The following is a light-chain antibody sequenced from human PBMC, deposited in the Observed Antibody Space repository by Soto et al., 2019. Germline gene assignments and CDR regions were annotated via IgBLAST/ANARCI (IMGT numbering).Light chain of an antibody. V-gene: IGKV3-15*01. J-gene: IGKJ1*01. CDR3: QHYNNRPPWT. Sequence: EIVMTQSPATLSVSPGERATLSCRASQSVSSNLAWYQQKSGQAPRLLIYGASTRATGIPARFSGSGSGTEFTLTISSLQSEDFAVYYCQHYNNRPPWTFGQGTKVEI. CDR1: QSVSSN. CDR2: GAS.